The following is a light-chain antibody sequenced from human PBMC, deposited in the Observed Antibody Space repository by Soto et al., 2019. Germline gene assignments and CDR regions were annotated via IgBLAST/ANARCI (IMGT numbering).Light chain of an antibody. J-gene: IGLJ2*01. CDR1: SSNIGSNT. V-gene: IGLV1-44*01. CDR2: SNN. Sequence: QSVLTQPPSASGTPGQRVTISCSGSSSNIGSNTVNWYQQLPGTAPKLLIYSNNQRPSGVPDRFSGSKSGTSASLAISGLQAEDGADYYCAAWDDSLNGVVFGGRTKLTVL. CDR3: AAWDDSLNGVV.